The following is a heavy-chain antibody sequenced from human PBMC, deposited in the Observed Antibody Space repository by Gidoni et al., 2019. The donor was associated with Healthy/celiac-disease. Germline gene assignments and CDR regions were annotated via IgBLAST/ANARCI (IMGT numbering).Heavy chain of an antibody. V-gene: IGHV1-18*01. D-gene: IGHD4-17*01. CDR2: ISPYNGNT. CDR3: ASSTPDYVNLGY. J-gene: IGHJ4*02. Sequence: QVSLVQSGAEVKKPGASVQVSCHASGYTFTSYGISWVRQAPGQGLEWMGWISPYNGNTNFAQKLQGRVTMTTDTSTSTAYMELRSLRSDDTAVYYCASSTPDYVNLGYWGQGTLVTVSS. CDR1: GYTFTSYG.